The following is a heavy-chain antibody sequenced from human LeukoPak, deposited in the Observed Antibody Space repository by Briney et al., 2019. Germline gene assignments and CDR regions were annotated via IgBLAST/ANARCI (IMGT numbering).Heavy chain of an antibody. J-gene: IGHJ4*02. CDR3: AKGAWGQQLSYYLDY. CDR1: GFTFSSYG. CDR2: ISYDGSNK. V-gene: IGHV3-30*18. D-gene: IGHD6-13*01. Sequence: GGSLRLSCAASGFTFSSYGMHWVRQAPGKGLEWVAVISYDGSNKYYADSVKGRFTISRDNSKNTLYLQMNSLRAEDTAVYYCAKGAWGQQLSYYLDYWGQGTLVTVSS.